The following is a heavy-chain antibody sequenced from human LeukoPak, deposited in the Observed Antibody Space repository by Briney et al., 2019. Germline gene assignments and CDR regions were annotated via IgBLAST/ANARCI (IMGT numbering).Heavy chain of an antibody. CDR1: GYSFPTYW. J-gene: IGHJ3*02. D-gene: IGHD1-20*01. CDR2: IYPNDADT. Sequence: GESLKISCKGSGYSFPTYWIGWVRQMPGKGLEWMGIIYPNDADTRYSPSFQGQVTISADKSISTAYLQWSSLKASDTAMYYCARSITTRFPDAFDIWGQGTLVTVS. CDR3: ARSITTRFPDAFDI. V-gene: IGHV5-51*01.